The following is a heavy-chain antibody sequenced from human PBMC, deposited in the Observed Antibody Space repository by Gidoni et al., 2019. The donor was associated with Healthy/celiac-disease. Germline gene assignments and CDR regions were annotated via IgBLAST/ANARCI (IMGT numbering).Heavy chain of an antibody. CDR2: IIPILGIA. J-gene: IGHJ3*02. Sequence: QVQLVQSGAEVKKPGSSVKVSCKASGGTFSSYAISWVRQAPGQGLEWMGRIIPILGIANYAQKFQGRVTITADKSTSTAYMELSSLRSEDTAVYYCASAMIYMTTGSNAFDIWGQGTMVTVSS. V-gene: IGHV1-69*04. D-gene: IGHD4-4*01. CDR1: GGTFSSYA. CDR3: ASAMIYMTTGSNAFDI.